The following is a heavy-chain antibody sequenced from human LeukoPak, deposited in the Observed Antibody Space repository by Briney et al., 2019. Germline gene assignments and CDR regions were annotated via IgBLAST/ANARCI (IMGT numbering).Heavy chain of an antibody. V-gene: IGHV3-7*01. CDR1: GFTFSSYW. Sequence: PGGSLRLSCAASGFTFSSYWMSWVRQAPGKGLEWVAKIEKDGSEKHYVGSVKGRFTISRDNAKKSLYLQVNSLRIEDTAVYYCAREGTPGYFDSWGQGTLVTVSS. D-gene: IGHD2-15*01. CDR3: AREGTPGYFDS. J-gene: IGHJ4*02. CDR2: IEKDGSEK.